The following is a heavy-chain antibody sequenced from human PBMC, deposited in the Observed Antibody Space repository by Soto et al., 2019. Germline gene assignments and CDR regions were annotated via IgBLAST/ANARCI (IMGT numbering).Heavy chain of an antibody. CDR3: ATSYYLKGWFDP. J-gene: IGHJ5*02. V-gene: IGHV4-31*03. CDR2: IYYSGST. Sequence: SETLSLTCTVSGGSISSGGYYWSWIRQHPGKGLEWIAYIYYSGSTYYNPSLKSRVTISADTSKNQFSLKLSSVTAADTAVYYCATSYYLKGWFDPWGQGTLVTVSS. D-gene: IGHD3-22*01. CDR1: GGSISSGGYY.